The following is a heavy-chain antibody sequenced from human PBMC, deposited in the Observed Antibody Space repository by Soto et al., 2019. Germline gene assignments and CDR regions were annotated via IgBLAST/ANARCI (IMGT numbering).Heavy chain of an antibody. CDR3: ARGEVDTAMVTYFDY. CDR2: IYYSGST. V-gene: IGHV4-61*01. J-gene: IGHJ4*02. Sequence: SETLSLTCTVSGGSVSSGSYYWSWIRQPPGKGLEWIGYIYYSGSTNYNPSLKSRVTISVDTSKNQFSLKLSSVTAADTALYYCARGEVDTAMVTYFDYWGQGTLVTVSS. D-gene: IGHD5-18*01. CDR1: GGSVSSGSYY.